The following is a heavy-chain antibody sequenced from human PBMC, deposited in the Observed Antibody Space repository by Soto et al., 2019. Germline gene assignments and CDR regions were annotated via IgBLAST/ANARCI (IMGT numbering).Heavy chain of an antibody. CDR2: ISSSSSYI. CDR1: GFTFSSYS. V-gene: IGHV3-21*01. J-gene: IGHJ6*02. CDR3: ARDRQDIVVVPAAMEYYYYYGMDV. D-gene: IGHD2-2*01. Sequence: GGSLRLSCAASGFTFSSYSMNWVRQAPGKGLEWVSSISSSSSYIYYADSVKGRFTISRDNAKNSLYLQMNSLRAEDTAVYYCARDRQDIVVVPAAMEYYYYYGMDVWGQGTTVTVSS.